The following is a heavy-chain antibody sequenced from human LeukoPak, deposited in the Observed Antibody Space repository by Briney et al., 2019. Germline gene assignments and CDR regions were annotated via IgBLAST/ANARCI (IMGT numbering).Heavy chain of an antibody. V-gene: IGHV4-59*01. J-gene: IGHJ3*02. CDR1: GGSISSYY. D-gene: IGHD2-15*01. CDR2: IYYSGST. CDR3: ARVKNDIVVVVGPDAFDI. Sequence: SETLSLTCTVSGGSISSYYWSWIRQPPGKGLEWIGYIYYSGSTNYNPSLKSRVTISVDTSKNQFSLKLSSVTAADTAVYYCARVKNDIVVVVGPDAFDIWGQGTMVTVSS.